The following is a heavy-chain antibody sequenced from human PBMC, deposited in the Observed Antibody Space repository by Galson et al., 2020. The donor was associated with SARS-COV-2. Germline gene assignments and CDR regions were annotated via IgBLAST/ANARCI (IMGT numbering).Heavy chain of an antibody. CDR2: LYYSGST. D-gene: IGHD3-3*01. CDR1: GGSISSYY. CDR3: ARTAQTYYDFWSGYYNAPHFDY. J-gene: IGHJ4*02. V-gene: IGHV4-59*01. Sequence: SETLSLTCTVSGGSISSYYWSWIRQPPGKGLEWIGYLYYSGSTNYNPSLKSRVTISVDTSKNQFSLNLSSVTAADTAVYYCARTAQTYYDFWSGYYNAPHFDYWGQGTLVTVSS.